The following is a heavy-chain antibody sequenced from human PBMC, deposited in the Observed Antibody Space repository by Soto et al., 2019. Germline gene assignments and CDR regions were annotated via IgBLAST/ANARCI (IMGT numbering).Heavy chain of an antibody. Sequence: ASVKVSCKASGGTFSSYAISWVRQAPGQGLEWMGGIIPTFGTANYAQKFQGRVTITTDESTSTAYMELSSLRSEDTAVYYCARPRGTAMVLLYKWFDPWGQGTLLTVSS. J-gene: IGHJ5*02. V-gene: IGHV1-69*05. CDR3: ARPRGTAMVLLYKWFDP. CDR2: IIPTFGTA. D-gene: IGHD5-18*01. CDR1: GGTFSSYA.